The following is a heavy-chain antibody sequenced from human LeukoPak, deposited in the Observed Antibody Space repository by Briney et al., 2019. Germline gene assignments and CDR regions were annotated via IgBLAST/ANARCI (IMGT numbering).Heavy chain of an antibody. CDR2: IYSGGST. Sequence: GGSLRLSCAASGFTVSSNYMSWVRQAPGKGLEWVSVIYSGGSTYYADSVKGGFTISRDNSKNTLYLQMNSLRAEDTAVYYCAREPDSSGYYYYYGMDVWGQGTTVTVSS. CDR3: AREPDSSGYYYYYGMDV. CDR1: GFTVSSNY. J-gene: IGHJ6*02. V-gene: IGHV3-66*01. D-gene: IGHD3-22*01.